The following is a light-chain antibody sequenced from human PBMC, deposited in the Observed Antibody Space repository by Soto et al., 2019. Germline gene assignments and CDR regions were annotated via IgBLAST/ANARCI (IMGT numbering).Light chain of an antibody. CDR1: SSDVGGYNY. CDR3: SSYTSSSTVV. J-gene: IGLJ2*01. Sequence: QSALTQPASVSGSPGQSITIYCTGTSSDVGGYNYVSWYQQHPGKAPKLMIYDVSNRPSGVSNRFSVSKSGNTASLTISGLQAEDEADYYCSSYTSSSTVVFGGGTKLTVL. V-gene: IGLV2-14*01. CDR2: DVS.